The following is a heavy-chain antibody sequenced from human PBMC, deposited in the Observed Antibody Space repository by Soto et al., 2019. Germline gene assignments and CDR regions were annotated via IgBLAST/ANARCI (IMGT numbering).Heavy chain of an antibody. V-gene: IGHV5-51*01. Sequence: GESLKISCKGSGYSFTSYWIGWVRQMPGKGLEWMGIIYPGDSDTRYSPYFQGQVTTSADKSISTAYLQWSSLKASDTAMYYCARTSAAGKYYYGMDVWGQGTTVTVSS. J-gene: IGHJ6*02. CDR3: ARTSAAGKYYYGMDV. CDR2: IYPGDSDT. CDR1: GYSFTSYW. D-gene: IGHD6-13*01.